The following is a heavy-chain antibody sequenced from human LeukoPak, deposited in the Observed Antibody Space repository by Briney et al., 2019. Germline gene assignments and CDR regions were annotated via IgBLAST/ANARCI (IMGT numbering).Heavy chain of an antibody. V-gene: IGHV4-59*01. Sequence: SETLSLTCTVSGGSISTYYWSWIRQPPGMGLEWIGCLYYSGSTNYNPSLKSRVTISVDTSKNQFSLKLRSVTAADTAVYYCARLTTPYSSSWSYYSDNWGQGTLVTVST. J-gene: IGHJ4*02. CDR1: GGSISTYY. CDR2: LYYSGST. D-gene: IGHD6-13*01. CDR3: ARLTTPYSSSWSYYSDN.